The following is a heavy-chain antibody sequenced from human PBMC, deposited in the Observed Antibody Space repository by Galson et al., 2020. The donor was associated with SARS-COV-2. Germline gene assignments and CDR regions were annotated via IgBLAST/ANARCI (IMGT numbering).Heavy chain of an antibody. CDR3: ARRSRGGDWFDP. CDR2: INYSGEA. V-gene: IGHV4-59*08. D-gene: IGHD6-25*01. Sequence: SETLSLTCTVSGGSISRYYWSLIRQSPGKGLEWIGSINYSGEATYTPSLKSRVTILLNTSKNQFSLRLSSVTAADTAVYYCARRSRGGDWFDPWGQGTLVTVSS. CDR1: GGSISRYY. J-gene: IGHJ5*02.